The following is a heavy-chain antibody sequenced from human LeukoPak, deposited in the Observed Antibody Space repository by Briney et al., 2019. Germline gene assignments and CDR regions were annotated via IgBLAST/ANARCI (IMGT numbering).Heavy chain of an antibody. CDR1: NYYVSSGFH. V-gene: IGHV4-38-2*02. Sequence: SETLSLTCTVSNYYVSSGFHWGWIRQSPGKGLEWIGSISYSGTTYYSPSLKSRVTISADMSKNQFSLKLTSVTAADTAVYYCAQTFLVATSAFDYWGQGTLVTVSS. CDR3: AQTFLVATSAFDY. CDR2: ISYSGTT. J-gene: IGHJ4*02. D-gene: IGHD5-12*01.